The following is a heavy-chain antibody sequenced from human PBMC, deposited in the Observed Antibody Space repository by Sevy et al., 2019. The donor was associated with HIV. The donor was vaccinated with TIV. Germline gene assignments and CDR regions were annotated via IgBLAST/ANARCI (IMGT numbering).Heavy chain of an antibody. D-gene: IGHD5-12*01. CDR1: GFTFSSYW. CDR3: ARIDSSPRGYSGYDTRDYYYGMDV. CDR2: IKQDGSEK. J-gene: IGHJ6*02. Sequence: GGSLRLSCAASGFTFSSYWMSWVRQAPGKGLEWVANIKQDGSEKYYVDSVKGRFTFSRDNAKNSLYLQMNSLRAEDTAVYYCARIDSSPRGYSGYDTRDYYYGMDVWGQGTTVTVSS. V-gene: IGHV3-7*01.